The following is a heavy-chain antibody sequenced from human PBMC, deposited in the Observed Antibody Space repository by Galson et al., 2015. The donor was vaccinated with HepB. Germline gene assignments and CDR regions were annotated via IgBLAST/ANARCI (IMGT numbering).Heavy chain of an antibody. Sequence: SLRLSCAASGFTFSNYAMKWVRQAPGKGLEWVSAISGGGGSTYYADSVKGRFTVSRDTSKNTLYLQMNSLRADDTAVYYCAKDRTPGSGWEGAIDYWGQGTLVTVSS. CDR2: ISGGGGST. J-gene: IGHJ4*02. D-gene: IGHD6-25*01. CDR3: AKDRTPGSGWEGAIDY. CDR1: GFTFSNYA. V-gene: IGHV3-23*01.